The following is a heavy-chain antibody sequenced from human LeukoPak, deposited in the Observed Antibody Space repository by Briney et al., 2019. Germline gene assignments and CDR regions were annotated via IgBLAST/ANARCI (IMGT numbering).Heavy chain of an antibody. D-gene: IGHD6-19*01. Sequence: SETLSLTCTVSRGSISSSSYYWSWIRQPPGKGLEWIGYIYYSGSTNYNPSLKSRVTISVDTSKNQFSLKLSSVTAADTAVYYCARLPDEYSSGWPFDYWGQGTLVTVSS. CDR1: RGSISSSSYY. V-gene: IGHV4-61*05. CDR3: ARLPDEYSSGWPFDY. CDR2: IYYSGST. J-gene: IGHJ4*02.